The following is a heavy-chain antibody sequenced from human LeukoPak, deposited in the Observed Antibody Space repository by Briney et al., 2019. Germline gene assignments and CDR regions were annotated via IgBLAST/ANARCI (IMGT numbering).Heavy chain of an antibody. CDR1: GDSVSNNSAS. CDR3: ARWLNT. J-gene: IGHJ5*02. D-gene: IGHD2/OR15-2a*01. Sequence: SQTLSLTCVISGDSVSNNSASWNWIRQSPSRGLEWLGRTYYRSRWYKDYEVSVTIRITTNPDTSKNQFSLQLNSVTPYDTAVYYCARWLNTWGQGTLVTVSS. CDR2: TYYRSRWYK. V-gene: IGHV6-1*01.